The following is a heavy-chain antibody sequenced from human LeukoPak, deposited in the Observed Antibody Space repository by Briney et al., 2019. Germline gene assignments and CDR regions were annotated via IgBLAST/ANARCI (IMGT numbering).Heavy chain of an antibody. CDR2: IYSGGST. Sequence: GGSLRLSXAASGFTFSSYAMSWVGQAPGKGLEWVSVIYSGGSTYYADSVKGRFTISRDNSKNTLYLQMNSLRAEDTAVYYCARRDYSKPLDYWGQGTLVTVSS. CDR1: GFTFSSYA. D-gene: IGHD4-11*01. V-gene: IGHV3-66*02. J-gene: IGHJ4*02. CDR3: ARRDYSKPLDY.